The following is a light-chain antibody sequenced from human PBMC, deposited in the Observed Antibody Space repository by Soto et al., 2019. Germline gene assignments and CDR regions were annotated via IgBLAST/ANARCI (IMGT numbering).Light chain of an antibody. V-gene: IGLV2-14*01. CDR3: SSNTSSGTPYV. CDR2: DVS. CDR1: SSDVGGYNY. Sequence: QSVLTQPASVSGSPGQSITISCTGTSSDVGGYNYVSWYQQHPGKGPKLMIYDVSNRPSGVSNRFSASKSGNTASLTISGLQAEDEADYYCSSNTSSGTPYVFGTGTNVT. J-gene: IGLJ1*01.